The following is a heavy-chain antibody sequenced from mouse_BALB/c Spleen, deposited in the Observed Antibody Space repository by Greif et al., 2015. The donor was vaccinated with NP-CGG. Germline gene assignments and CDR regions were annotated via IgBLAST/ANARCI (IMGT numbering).Heavy chain of an antibody. CDR2: IDPENGDT. CDR1: GFNIKDYY. CDR3: NGPEYGNYGGFAY. D-gene: IGHD2-10*02. V-gene: IGHV14-4*02. J-gene: IGHJ3*01. Sequence: EVQLQQSGAELVRSGASVKLSCTASGFNIKDYYMHWVKQRPEQGLEWIGWIDPENGDTEYAPKFQGKATMTADTSSNTAYLQLSSLTSEDTAVYYCNGPEYGNYGGFAYWGQGTLVTVSA.